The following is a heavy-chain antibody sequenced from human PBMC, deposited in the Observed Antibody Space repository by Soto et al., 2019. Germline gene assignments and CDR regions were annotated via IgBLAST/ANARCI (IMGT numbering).Heavy chain of an antibody. CDR3: ARGNFMGVVINWFDP. J-gene: IGHJ5*02. V-gene: IGHV1-69*01. Sequence: QVQLVQSGAEVKKPGSSVKVSCKASGGTFTSYAISWLRQAPGQGLEWMGGIIPIFGTENYAQKFQGRVTIPADESKSTAYMELSSLRSEDTAVYYCARGNFMGVVINWFDPWGQGTLVTVSS. CDR1: GGTFTSYA. D-gene: IGHD3-3*01. CDR2: IIPIFGTE.